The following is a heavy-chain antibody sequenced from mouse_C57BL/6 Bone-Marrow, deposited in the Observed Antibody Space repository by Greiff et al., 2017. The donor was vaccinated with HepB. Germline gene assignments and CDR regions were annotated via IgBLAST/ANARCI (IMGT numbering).Heavy chain of an antibody. CDR3: ARDGSSFYYAMDY. V-gene: IGHV1-54*01. Sequence: VQLQESGAELVRPGTSVKVSCKASGYAFTNYLIEWVKQRPGQGLEWIGVINPGSGGTNYNEKFKGKATLTADKSSSNAYMQLSSPTSEDSAVYFCARDGSSFYYAMDYWGQGTSVTVSS. D-gene: IGHD1-1*01. CDR2: INPGSGGT. CDR1: GYAFTNYL. J-gene: IGHJ4*01.